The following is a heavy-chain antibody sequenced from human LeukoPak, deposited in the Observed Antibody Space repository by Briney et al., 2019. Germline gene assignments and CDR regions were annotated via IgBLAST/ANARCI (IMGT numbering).Heavy chain of an antibody. CDR1: GGSISSGSYY. CDR2: IDYSGTT. J-gene: IGHJ4*02. V-gene: IGHV4-39*01. CDR3: ARREKASGSKAAFDY. Sequence: PSETLSLTCTVSGGSISSGSYYWRWIRQPPGKGLEWIGSIDYSGTTYYNPSLKSRVTISVDTSKNQFSLKLSSVTAADTALDYCARREKASGSKAAFDYWGQGTLVTVSS. D-gene: IGHD2-21*01.